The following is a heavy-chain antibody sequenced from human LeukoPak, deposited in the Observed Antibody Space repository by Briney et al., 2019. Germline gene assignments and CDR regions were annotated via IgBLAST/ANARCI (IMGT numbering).Heavy chain of an antibody. Sequence: KSSETLSLTCTVSGGSISSGSYYWSWIRQPPGKGLEWIGEINHSGSTNYNPSLKSRVTISVDTSKNQFSLKLSSVTAADTAVYYYASGGYSYGFCPTWGQGTLVTVSS. CDR3: ASGGYSYGFCPT. D-gene: IGHD5-18*01. CDR2: INHSGST. CDR1: GGSISSGSYY. J-gene: IGHJ5*02. V-gene: IGHV4-39*07.